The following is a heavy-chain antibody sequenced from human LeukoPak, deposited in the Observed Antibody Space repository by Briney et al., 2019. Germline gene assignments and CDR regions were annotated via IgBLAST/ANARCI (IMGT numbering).Heavy chain of an antibody. D-gene: IGHD2-21*02. J-gene: IGHJ3*02. CDR1: GGSFSGYY. CDR2: INHSGNT. V-gene: IGHV4-34*01. CDR3: AREDCIGGDCYTFDI. Sequence: PSETLSLTCAVYGGSFSGYYWSWIRQPPGKGLEWIGEINHSGNTNYSPSLKSRATISVDTSKNQFSLKLNSVTAADTAVYFCAREDCIGGDCYTFDIWGRGTMVTVS.